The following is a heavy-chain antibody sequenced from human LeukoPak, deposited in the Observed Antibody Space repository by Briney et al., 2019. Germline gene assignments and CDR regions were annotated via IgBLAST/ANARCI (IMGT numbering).Heavy chain of an antibody. CDR3: ARSSYSSSSSV. J-gene: IGHJ3*01. CDR1: GFTFSGFW. V-gene: IGHV3-7*03. CDR2: INSDGSEG. Sequence: PGGSLRLSCAGSGFTFSGFWMSWSRQAPGKGLEWVASINSDGSEGYYADVVKGRFTISRDNAKNSLYLQINSLRAEDTAVYYCARSSYSSSSSVWGQGTMVTVSS. D-gene: IGHD6-6*01.